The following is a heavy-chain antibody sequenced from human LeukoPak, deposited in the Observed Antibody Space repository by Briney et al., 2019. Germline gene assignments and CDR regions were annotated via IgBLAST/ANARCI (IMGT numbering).Heavy chain of an antibody. D-gene: IGHD2-2*01. CDR1: GYTFTELS. Sequence: ASVKVSCKVSGYTFTELSMHWVRQAPGKGLEWMGGFDPEDGETIYAQKFQGRVTMTEDTSTDTAYMELSSLRSEDTAVYYCATSLSSDSPQYYFDYWGQGTLVTVSS. J-gene: IGHJ4*02. V-gene: IGHV1-24*01. CDR3: ATSLSSDSPQYYFDY. CDR2: FDPEDGET.